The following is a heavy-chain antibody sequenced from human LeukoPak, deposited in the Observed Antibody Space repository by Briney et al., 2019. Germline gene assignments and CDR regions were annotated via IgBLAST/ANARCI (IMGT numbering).Heavy chain of an antibody. Sequence: GGSLRLSCAASGFTFSSYSMNWVRQAPGKGLEWVSSISSSSSYIYYADSVKGRFTISRDNTKNSLYLQMNSLRAEDTAVYYCARDGGAALTNWGQGTLVTVSS. CDR3: ARDGGAALTN. V-gene: IGHV3-21*01. CDR2: ISSSSSYI. CDR1: GFTFSSYS. J-gene: IGHJ4*02. D-gene: IGHD3-16*01.